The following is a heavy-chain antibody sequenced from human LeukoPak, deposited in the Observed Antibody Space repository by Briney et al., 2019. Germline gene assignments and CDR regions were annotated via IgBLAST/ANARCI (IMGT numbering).Heavy chain of an antibody. CDR3: GRYRSAGTEGIGIDY. D-gene: IGHD3-16*02. V-gene: IGHV4-30-2*02. Sequence: SETLSLTCAVSGGSISSGGYSWSWIRQPPGKGLEWIGYIYHSGSTYYNPSLNSRVTISVDTSKNQFSLKLTSVTAADTAVYHCGRYRSAGTEGIGIDYWGQGTLVTVSS. CDR1: GGSISSGGYS. J-gene: IGHJ4*02. CDR2: IYHSGST.